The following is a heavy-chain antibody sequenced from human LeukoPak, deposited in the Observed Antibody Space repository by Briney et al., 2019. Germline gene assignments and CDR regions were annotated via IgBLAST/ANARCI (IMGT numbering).Heavy chain of an antibody. J-gene: IGHJ5*02. V-gene: IGHV3-30*02. CDR1: GFTFSSYG. D-gene: IGHD1-1*01. CDR3: AKDGIESQLERPPNWFDP. CDR2: IRYDGSNK. Sequence: GGSLRLSCAASGFTFSSYGMSWVRQAPGKGLEWVAFIRYDGSNKYYTDSVKGRFTISRDNSKNTLYLQMNSLRAEDTAVYYCAKDGIESQLERPPNWFDPWGQGTLVTVSS.